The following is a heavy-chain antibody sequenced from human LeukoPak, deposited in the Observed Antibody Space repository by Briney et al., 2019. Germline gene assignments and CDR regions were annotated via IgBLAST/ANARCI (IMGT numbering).Heavy chain of an antibody. J-gene: IGHJ4*02. D-gene: IGHD4-17*01. CDR3: TRNYGDYVFIIGY. CDR2: IYSGGSA. Sequence: GGSLRLSCAASGFTVSSSYMSWVRQAPGKGLEWVSVIYSGGSAYYADSVKGRFTISRDNSKNTLFLQMNSLRAEDTAVYYCTRNYGDYVFIIGYWGQGTLVTVSS. CDR1: GFTVSSSY. V-gene: IGHV3-53*01.